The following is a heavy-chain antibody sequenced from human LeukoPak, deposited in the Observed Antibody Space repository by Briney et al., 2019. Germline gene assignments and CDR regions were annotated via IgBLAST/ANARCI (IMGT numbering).Heavy chain of an antibody. CDR2: ISYDGSNK. CDR3: ATTGVSSGWTIDY. CDR1: GFTFSSYG. V-gene: IGHV3-30*03. Sequence: PGRSLRLSCAASGFTFSSYGMHWVRQAPGKGLEWVAVISYDGSNKYYADSVKGRFTISRDNAKNSLYLQMNSLRAEDTAVYYCATTGVSSGWTIDYWGQGTLVTVSS. D-gene: IGHD6-19*01. J-gene: IGHJ4*02.